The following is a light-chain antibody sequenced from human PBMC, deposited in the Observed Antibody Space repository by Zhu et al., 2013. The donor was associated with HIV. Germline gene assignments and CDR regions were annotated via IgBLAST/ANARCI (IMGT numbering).Light chain of an antibody. Sequence: DIVMTQSPDSLAVSLGERATINCKSSQSVLYSSNNKNYLAWYQQNPGQPPKLLIYWASTRESGVPDRFSGSGSGTDFTLTISSLQSEDFAVYYCQHHRDWPPSFGQGTTLEIK. CDR2: WAS. CDR1: QSVLYSSNNKNY. V-gene: IGKV4-1*01. CDR3: QHHRDWPPS. J-gene: IGKJ2*03.